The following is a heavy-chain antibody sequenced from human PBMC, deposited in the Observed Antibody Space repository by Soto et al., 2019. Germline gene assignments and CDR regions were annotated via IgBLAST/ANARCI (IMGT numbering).Heavy chain of an antibody. CDR2: IIPIFGTA. Sequence: SLKVSCKASGGTFSSYAISWVRQAPGQGLEWMGGIIPIFGTANYAQKFQGRVTITADESTSTAYMELSSLRSEDTAVYYCARDSMTTGGFDYWGQGTLVTVSS. CDR1: GGTFSSYA. D-gene: IGHD1-1*01. J-gene: IGHJ4*02. CDR3: ARDSMTTGGFDY. V-gene: IGHV1-69*13.